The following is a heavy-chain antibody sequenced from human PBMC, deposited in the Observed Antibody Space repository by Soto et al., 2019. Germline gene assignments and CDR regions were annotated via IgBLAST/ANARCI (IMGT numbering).Heavy chain of an antibody. CDR2: IYYCAYT. J-gene: IGHJ5*02. CDR3: VIWDFNRFDP. V-gene: IGHV4-59*01. Sequence: SETLSLTCSVSGGSITSDWWSWIRQPPGKGLEWIGYIYYCAYTNYNHILKIRVTISRDTSKNQVSLKLNSVTTSDTAVDYSVIWDFNRFDPWGQGVLVTVSS. CDR1: GGSITSDW. D-gene: IGHD1-26*01.